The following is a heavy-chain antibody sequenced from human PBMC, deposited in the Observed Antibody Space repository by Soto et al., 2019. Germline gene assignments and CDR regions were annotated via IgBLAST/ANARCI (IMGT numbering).Heavy chain of an antibody. CDR2: ISGSGGST. D-gene: IGHD3-10*01. CDR3: AKRHGSGSYYNADAFDI. J-gene: IGHJ3*02. Sequence: QPGGSLRLSCAASGFTFSSYAMSWVRQAPGKGLEWVSAISGSGGSTYYADSVKGRFTISRDNSKNTLYLQMNSLRAEDTAVYYCAKRHGSGSYYNADAFDIWGQGTMVTVSS. CDR1: GFTFSSYA. V-gene: IGHV3-23*01.